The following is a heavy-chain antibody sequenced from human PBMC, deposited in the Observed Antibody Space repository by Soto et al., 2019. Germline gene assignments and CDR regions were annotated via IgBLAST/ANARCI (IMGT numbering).Heavy chain of an antibody. V-gene: IGHV1-18*01. J-gene: IGHJ5*02. CDR1: GYTFDSYG. CDR3: ARYFYDDTGYDNWCDP. D-gene: IGHD3-22*01. Sequence: QVRLVRSGPEVKKPGASVRVSCKASGYTFDSYGVSWVRQAPGQGLEWVGWISTFNGTTDYAQKFQGRVTLTTDISTSTAYMELRSLRSDDTATYYCARYFYDDTGYDNWCDPWGQGTRVTVSS. CDR2: ISTFNGTT.